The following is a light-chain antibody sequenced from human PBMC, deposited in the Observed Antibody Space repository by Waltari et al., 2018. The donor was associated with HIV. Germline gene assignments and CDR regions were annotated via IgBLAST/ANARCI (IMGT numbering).Light chain of an antibody. CDR3: QQRSNWWT. CDR2: DAS. V-gene: IGKV3-11*01. J-gene: IGKJ1*01. CDR1: QSVSSY. Sequence: EIVLTQSPATLSLSPGERATLSCRASQSVSSYLVWYQQKPGQAPRLLIYDASNRATGSPARCSGRGSGTDFALTISSLEPEDFAVYYCQQRSNWWTFGQGTKVEIK.